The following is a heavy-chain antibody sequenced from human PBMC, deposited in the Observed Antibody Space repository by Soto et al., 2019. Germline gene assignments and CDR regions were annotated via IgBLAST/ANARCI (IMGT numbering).Heavy chain of an antibody. Sequence: EVQLVESGGGLDQPGGSLRLSCAASGFTFSSYWMHWVRQAPGKGLVWVSRINSDGSSTSYADSVKGRFTISRDNAKNTLYLQMNSLRAEDTAVYYCARSKIVGGRGGIYDYWGQRTLVTVSS. CDR2: INSDGSST. D-gene: IGHD1-26*01. J-gene: IGHJ4*02. CDR3: ARSKIVGGRGGIYDY. V-gene: IGHV3-74*01. CDR1: GFTFSSYW.